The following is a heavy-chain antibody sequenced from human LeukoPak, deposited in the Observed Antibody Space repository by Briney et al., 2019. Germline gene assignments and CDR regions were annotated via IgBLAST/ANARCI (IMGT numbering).Heavy chain of an antibody. Sequence: SQTLSLTCTVSGGSISSYYWSWIRQPPGKGLEWIGYIYYSGSTNYNPSLKSRVTISVDTSKNQFSLKLSSVTAADTAVYYCARSNWEVDSLYYYYYGMDVWGQGTTVTVSS. D-gene: IGHD7-27*01. V-gene: IGHV4-59*08. CDR2: IYYSGST. CDR1: GGSISSYY. J-gene: IGHJ6*02. CDR3: ARSNWEVDSLYYYYYGMDV.